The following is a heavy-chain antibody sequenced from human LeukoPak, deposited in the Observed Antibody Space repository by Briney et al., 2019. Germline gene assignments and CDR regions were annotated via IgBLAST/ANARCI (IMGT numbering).Heavy chain of an antibody. CDR2: LYTGGNT. V-gene: IGHV3-53*01. Sequence: GGSLRLSCAASGFSVNSNYISWVRQAPGKGLEWVSVLYTGGNTYYAESVQGRFSISRDNSRNTLYLQMNSLRAEDTAVYYCARGFYFVGRQPAYAFDFWGLGTLVTVSS. CDR3: ARGFYFVGRQPAYAFDF. J-gene: IGHJ4*02. CDR1: GFSVNSNY. D-gene: IGHD3-10*02.